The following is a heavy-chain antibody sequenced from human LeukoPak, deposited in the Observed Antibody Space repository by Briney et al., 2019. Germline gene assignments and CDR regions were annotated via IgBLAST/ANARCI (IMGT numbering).Heavy chain of an antibody. CDR3: AKAKERGGYDTGGFDY. V-gene: IGHV3-33*06. CDR2: IWYDGSNK. D-gene: IGHD5-12*01. J-gene: IGHJ4*02. Sequence: GGSLRLSCAASGFTFSSYGMHWVRQAPGKGLEWVAVIWYDGSNKYYADSVKGRFTISRDNSKNTLYLQMNSLRAEDTAVYYCAKAKERGGYDTGGFDYWGQGTLVTVSS. CDR1: GFTFSSYG.